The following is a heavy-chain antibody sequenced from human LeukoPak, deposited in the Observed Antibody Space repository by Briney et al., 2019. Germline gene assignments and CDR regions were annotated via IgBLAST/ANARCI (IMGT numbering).Heavy chain of an antibody. CDR2: MNPNSGNT. D-gene: IGHD2-15*01. CDR1: GYTFTSYD. J-gene: IGHJ6*03. V-gene: IGHV1-8*01. CDR3: ARTGVAATRGYYYYYYMDV. Sequence: ASVKVSCKASGYTFTSYDINWVRQATGQGLEWMGWMNPNSGNTGYAQKFQGRVTMTRNISISTAYMELSSLRSEDTAVYYCARTGVAATRGYYYYYYMDVWGKGTTVTVSS.